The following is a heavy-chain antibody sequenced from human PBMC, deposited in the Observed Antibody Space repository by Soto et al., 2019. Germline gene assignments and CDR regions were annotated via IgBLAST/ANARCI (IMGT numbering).Heavy chain of an antibody. Sequence: GASVKVSCKASGYTFTSYGISWVRQAPGQGLEWMGWISAYNGNTNYAQKLQGRVTMTTDTSTSTAYMELRSPRSDDTAVYYCAREGDCGGDCYLEPGTFYYYYYGMDVWGQGTTVTVSS. CDR1: GYTFTSYG. J-gene: IGHJ6*02. D-gene: IGHD2-21*02. V-gene: IGHV1-18*01. CDR2: ISAYNGNT. CDR3: AREGDCGGDCYLEPGTFYYYYYGMDV.